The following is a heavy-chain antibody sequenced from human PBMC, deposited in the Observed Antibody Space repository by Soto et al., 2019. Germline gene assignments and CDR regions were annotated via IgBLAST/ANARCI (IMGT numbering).Heavy chain of an antibody. CDR3: ASPREQQLLDY. CDR2: ISYDGSNK. CDR1: GFTFSSYA. J-gene: IGHJ4*02. D-gene: IGHD6-13*01. Sequence: QVQLVESGGGVVQPGRSLRLSCAASGFTFSSYAMHWVRQAPGKGLEWVAVISYDGSNKYYADSVKGRFTISRDNSKNTLYLQMNSLRAEDTAVYYCASPREQQLLDYWGQGTPVTVSS. V-gene: IGHV3-30-3*01.